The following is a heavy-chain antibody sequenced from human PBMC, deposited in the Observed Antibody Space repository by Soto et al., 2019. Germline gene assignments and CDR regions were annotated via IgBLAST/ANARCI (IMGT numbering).Heavy chain of an antibody. CDR3: ARDRVSGAYYHDAFDM. V-gene: IGHV3-48*01. CDR2: ISSSGSTI. Sequence: EVQLVESGGNLVQPGGSLRLSCAASGFTFSSYSMNWVRQAPGKGLEWVSYISSSGSTIYHADSVKGRFTISRDNAKKSLYLQMNSLRAEDTAVYYCARDRVSGAYYHDAFDMCGQGTMVTVSS. D-gene: IGHD3-10*01. CDR1: GFTFSSYS. J-gene: IGHJ3*02.